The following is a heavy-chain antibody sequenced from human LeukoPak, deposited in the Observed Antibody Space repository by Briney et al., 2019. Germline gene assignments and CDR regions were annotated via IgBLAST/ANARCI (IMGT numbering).Heavy chain of an antibody. D-gene: IGHD1-26*01. V-gene: IGHV1-2*02. CDR1: GYTFTGYY. CDR3: ARDPGATDVSQHWYFDL. CDR2: INPNSGGT. J-gene: IGHJ2*01. Sequence: ASVKVSCKASGYTFTGYYMHWVRQAPGQGLEWMGWINPNSGGTNYAQKFQGRVTMTRDTSISTAYMELSRLRSDDTAVYYCARDPGATDVSQHWYFDLWGRGTLVTVSS.